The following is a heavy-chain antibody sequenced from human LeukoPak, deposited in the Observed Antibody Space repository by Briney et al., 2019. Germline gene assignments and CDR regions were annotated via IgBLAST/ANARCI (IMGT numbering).Heavy chain of an antibody. CDR2: INPNSGGT. D-gene: IGHD3-22*01. Sequence: GASVKVSCKASGYTFSDYYIHWVRQAPGQGLEWMGWINPNSGGTNSAQKFQGRVTMTRDTSISTAYMELSRLRSDDTAVYYCARDDRFYYASSNYFHYWGQGTLVTVSS. CDR3: ARDDRFYYASSNYFHY. J-gene: IGHJ4*02. V-gene: IGHV1-2*02. CDR1: GYTFSDYY.